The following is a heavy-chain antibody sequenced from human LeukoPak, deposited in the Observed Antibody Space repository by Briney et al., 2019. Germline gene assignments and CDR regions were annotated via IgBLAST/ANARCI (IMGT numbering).Heavy chain of an antibody. Sequence: LRASVKVSCKASGYTFTSYDITWVRQATGQGLEWMGWMNPNSGNTGYAQKVQGRVTMTTDTSTSTAYMELRSLRSDDTAVYYCARVAVPGYSSSWYRYFDYWGQGTLVTVSS. D-gene: IGHD6-13*01. CDR3: ARVAVPGYSSSWYRYFDY. V-gene: IGHV1-8*02. CDR2: MNPNSGNT. J-gene: IGHJ4*02. CDR1: GYTFTSYD.